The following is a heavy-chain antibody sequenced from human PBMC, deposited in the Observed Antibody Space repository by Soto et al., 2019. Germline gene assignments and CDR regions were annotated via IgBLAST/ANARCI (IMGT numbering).Heavy chain of an antibody. J-gene: IGHJ5*02. CDR2: SYYSGNT. CDR3: ASDYYDSVGIPWVDP. CDR1: GGSVSSNSYY. V-gene: IGHV4-61*01. Sequence: PSETLSLTCPVSGGSVSSNSYYWSWFRQPPGKGLEWIGYSYYSGNTNYNPSLGGRVTISVDTSKNQFSLRVNSVTAADTAVHYCASDYYDSVGIPWVDPWGQGTLVTVSS. D-gene: IGHD2-15*01.